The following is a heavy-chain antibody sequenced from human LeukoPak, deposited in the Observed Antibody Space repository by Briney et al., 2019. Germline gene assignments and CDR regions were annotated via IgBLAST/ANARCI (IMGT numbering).Heavy chain of an antibody. CDR1: GFTFSSYG. Sequence: PGGSLRLSCAASGFTFSSYGMHWVRQAPGKGLEWVSYISSSSSTIYYADSVKGRFTISRDNAKNSLYLQMNSLRAEDTAVYYCMGEWLVDYWGQGTLVTVSS. J-gene: IGHJ4*02. D-gene: IGHD3-3*01. CDR2: ISSSSSTI. CDR3: MGEWLVDY. V-gene: IGHV3-48*01.